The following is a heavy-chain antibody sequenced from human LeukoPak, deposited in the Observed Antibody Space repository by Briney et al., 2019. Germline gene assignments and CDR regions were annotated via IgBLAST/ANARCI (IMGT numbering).Heavy chain of an antibody. V-gene: IGHV1-18*01. J-gene: IGHJ6*02. CDR1: GYTFTSYA. CDR2: ISAYNGNT. CDR3: ARDIWFGELTFYGMDV. Sequence: ASVKVSCKASGYTFTSYAMHWVRQAPGQGLEWMGWISAYNGNTNYAQKLQGRVTMTTDTSTSTAYMELRSLRSDDTAVYYCARDIWFGELTFYGMDVWAKGPRSPSP. D-gene: IGHD3-10*01.